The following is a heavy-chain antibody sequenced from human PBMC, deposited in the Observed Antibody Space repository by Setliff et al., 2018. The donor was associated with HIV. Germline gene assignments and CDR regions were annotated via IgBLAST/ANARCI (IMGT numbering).Heavy chain of an antibody. V-gene: IGHV4-59*11. D-gene: IGHD4-17*01. CDR2: IYYNGNAY. CDR1: GGSISSHY. Sequence: SETLSLTCTVSGGSISSHYWSWIRQPPGKGLEWIGYIYYNGNAYYYNPSLKSRTTISLDTSMNQFSLKLTSVTAADTAVYYCAREVDAVTTSDAFDIWGQGTMVT. J-gene: IGHJ3*02. CDR3: AREVDAVTTSDAFDI.